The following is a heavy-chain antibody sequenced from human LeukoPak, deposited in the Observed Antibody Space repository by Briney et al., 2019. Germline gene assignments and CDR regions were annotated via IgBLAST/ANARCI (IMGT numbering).Heavy chain of an antibody. D-gene: IGHD2-2*01. CDR1: GFTFSSYE. Sequence: GGSLRLSCSASGFTFSSYEMNWVRQAPGKGLEGVAYISSSGGAIYYADSVKGRFTISRDNAKNSLYLQMNNLRAEDTAVYYCARDLSYCTITSCSYYYYGMDVWGRGTTVTVSS. V-gene: IGHV3-48*03. CDR2: ISSSGGAI. J-gene: IGHJ6*02. CDR3: ARDLSYCTITSCSYYYYGMDV.